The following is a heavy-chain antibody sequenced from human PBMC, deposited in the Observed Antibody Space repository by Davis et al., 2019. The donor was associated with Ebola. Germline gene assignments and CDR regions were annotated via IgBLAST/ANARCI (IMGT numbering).Heavy chain of an antibody. CDR1: GYTFTSYY. Sequence: ASVKVSCKASGYTFTSYYMHWVRQAPGQGLEWMGIINPSGGSTSYAQKFQGRVTMTRDTSTSTVYMELSSLRSEDTAVYYCAKEANSGYDSSLVNWFDPWGQGTLVTVSS. J-gene: IGHJ5*02. V-gene: IGHV1-46*01. D-gene: IGHD5-12*01. CDR3: AKEANSGYDSSLVNWFDP. CDR2: INPSGGST.